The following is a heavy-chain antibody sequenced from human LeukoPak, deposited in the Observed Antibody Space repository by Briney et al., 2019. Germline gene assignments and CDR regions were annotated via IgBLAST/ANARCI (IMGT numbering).Heavy chain of an antibody. CDR1: GGTFSSYA. CDR2: IIPIFGTA. Sequence: SVKVSCKASGGTFSSYAISWVRQAPGQGLEWMGGIIPIFGTANYAQKFQGRVTITADKSTSTAYMELSSLRSEDTAVYYCARDAPLGYCSGGSCYSFDYWGQGTLVTVSS. V-gene: IGHV1-69*06. CDR3: ARDAPLGYCSGGSCYSFDY. J-gene: IGHJ4*02. D-gene: IGHD2-15*01.